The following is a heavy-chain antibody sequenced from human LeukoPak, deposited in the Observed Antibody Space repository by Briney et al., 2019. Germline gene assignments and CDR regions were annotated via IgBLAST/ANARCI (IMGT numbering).Heavy chain of an antibody. CDR1: GGSISSINYY. D-gene: IGHD6-19*01. CDR2: IYYRGST. Sequence: SETLSLTCTVSGGSISSINYYRGWIRQPPGKGLEWIGSIYYRGSTYSNPSLRSRVTISVDTSKNQFSLQLSSVTAADTAVYYCARNDSVAGTTFDYWGQGTLVTVTS. J-gene: IGHJ4*02. V-gene: IGHV4-39*01. CDR3: ARNDSVAGTTFDY.